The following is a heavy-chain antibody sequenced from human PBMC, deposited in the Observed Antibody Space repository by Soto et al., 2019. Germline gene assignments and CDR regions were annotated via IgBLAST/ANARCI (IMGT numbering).Heavy chain of an antibody. CDR3: ARDDCTNGACYMTY. J-gene: IGHJ4*02. V-gene: IGHV1-69*04. D-gene: IGHD2-8*01. Sequence: SVKVSCKASGGTFSSYTISWVRQAPGQGLEWMGRIIPILGIANYAQKFQGRVTITADKSTSTAYMELRSLRSDDTAVYFCARDDCTNGACYMTYWGQGTLVTVSS. CDR1: GGTFSSYT. CDR2: IIPILGIA.